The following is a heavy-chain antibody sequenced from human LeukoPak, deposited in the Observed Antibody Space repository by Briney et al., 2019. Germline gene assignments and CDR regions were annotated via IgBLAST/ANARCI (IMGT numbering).Heavy chain of an antibody. D-gene: IGHD7-27*01. J-gene: IGHJ5*02. CDR3: ARALYPSNWGSRPLNWFDP. CDR1: GYTFTSYA. Sequence: ASVKVSCKASGYTFTSYAMNWVRQAPGQGLEWMGWINTNTGNPTYAQGFTGRFVFSLDTSVSTAYLQISSLKAEDTAVYYCARALYPSNWGSRPLNWFDPWGQGTLVTVSS. V-gene: IGHV7-4-1*02. CDR2: INTNTGNP.